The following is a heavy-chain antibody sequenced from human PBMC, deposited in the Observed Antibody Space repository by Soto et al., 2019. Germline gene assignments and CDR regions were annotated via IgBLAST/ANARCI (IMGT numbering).Heavy chain of an antibody. J-gene: IGHJ4*02. CDR2: IYYSGST. V-gene: IGHV4-39*01. CDR1: GGSISSSSYY. CDR3: ARHTGSWVSLSSWYPYYFDY. Sequence: QLQLQESGPGLVKPSETLSLTCTVSGGSISSSSYYWGWIRQPPGKGLEWIGSIYYSGSTYYNPSLKSRVTISVDTSKNQFSLKLSSVTAADTAVYYCARHTGSWVSLSSWYPYYFDYWGQGTLVTVSS. D-gene: IGHD6-13*01.